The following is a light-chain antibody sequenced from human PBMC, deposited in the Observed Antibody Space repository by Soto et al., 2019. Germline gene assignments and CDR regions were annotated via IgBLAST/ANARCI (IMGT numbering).Light chain of an antibody. CDR1: SSNIGAGYD. Sequence: QSVLTQPTSVAGAPGQRVTISCTGSSSNIGAGYDVHWYQQFPGTAPKLLIYGNNNRPSGVPDRFSGSKSGTSASLAITGLQAEDEADYYCQSYDTSLSGSGVFGGGTKLTVL. CDR3: QSYDTSLSGSGV. J-gene: IGLJ3*02. CDR2: GNN. V-gene: IGLV1-40*01.